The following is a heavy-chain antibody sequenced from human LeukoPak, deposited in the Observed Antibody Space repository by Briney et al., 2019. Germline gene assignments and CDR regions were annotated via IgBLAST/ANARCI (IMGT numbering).Heavy chain of an antibody. CDR2: MSGSGGST. Sequence: GGSLRLSCAASGFTFSSFGMSWVRQAPGKGLEWISAMSGSGGSTYYADSVKGRFTISRDNSKNTLYLQMNSLRAEDTAVYYCARGRPLGANFWVYWGQGTLVTVSS. D-gene: IGHD3-16*01. CDR1: GFTFSSFG. J-gene: IGHJ4*02. CDR3: ARGRPLGANFWVY. V-gene: IGHV3-23*01.